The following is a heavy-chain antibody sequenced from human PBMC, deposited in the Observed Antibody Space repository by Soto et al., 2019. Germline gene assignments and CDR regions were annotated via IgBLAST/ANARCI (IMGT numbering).Heavy chain of an antibody. Sequence: GGSLRLSCAASGFTFSSYGRHWVRQAPGKGLEWVAVIWYDGSNKYYADSVKGRFTISRDNSKNTLYLQMNSLRAEDTAVYYCARDRLGELSLYLSLVQVEYYFDYWGQGTLVTVSS. CDR2: IWYDGSNK. V-gene: IGHV3-33*01. J-gene: IGHJ4*02. D-gene: IGHD3-16*02. CDR3: ARDRLGELSLYLSLVQVEYYFDY. CDR1: GFTFSSYG.